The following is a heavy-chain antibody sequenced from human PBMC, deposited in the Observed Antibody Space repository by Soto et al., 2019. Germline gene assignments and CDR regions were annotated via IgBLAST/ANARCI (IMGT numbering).Heavy chain of an antibody. CDR3: ARYFRGSGRYFFDY. D-gene: IGHD6-19*01. CDR1: GFTFSSSF. V-gene: IGHV3-7*03. J-gene: IGHJ4*02. CDR2: INQDGGGT. Sequence: GGSLRLSCVASGFTFSSSFMGWVRQAPGKGLEWVANINQDGGGTYYVDSVQGRFTISRDNAKDSLFLQLDSLRGEDTAVYYCARYFRGSGRYFFDYWGQGTLVTVSS.